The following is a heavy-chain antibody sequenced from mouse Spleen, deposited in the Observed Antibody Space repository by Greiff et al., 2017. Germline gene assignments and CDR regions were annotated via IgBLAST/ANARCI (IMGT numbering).Heavy chain of an antibody. CDR1: GYSFTDYN. J-gene: IGHJ4*01. CDR2: INPNYGTT. V-gene: IGHV1-39*01. CDR3: SRSRELMITNYYAMDY. Sequence: EVQLQQSGPELVKPGASVKISCKASGYSFTDYNMNWVKPSNGKSLEWIGVINPNYGTTSYNQKFKVKATLTVDQSSSTAYMQLNSLTSEDSAVYYCSRSRELMITNYYAMDYWGQGTSVTVSS. D-gene: IGHD2-4*01.